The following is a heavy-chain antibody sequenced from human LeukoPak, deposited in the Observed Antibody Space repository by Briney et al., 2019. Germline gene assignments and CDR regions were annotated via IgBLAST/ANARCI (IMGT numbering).Heavy chain of an antibody. D-gene: IGHD2-15*01. J-gene: IGHJ4*02. CDR1: GFTFSSYS. CDR2: ISSSSSYI. Sequence: PGGSLRLSCAASGFTFSSYSMNWVRQAPGKGLEWVSSISSSSSYIYYADSVKGRFTISRDNAKNSLYLQMNSLRAEDTAVYYCARAGCSGGSCYVFDYWGQGTLVTVSS. CDR3: ARAGCSGGSCYVFDY. V-gene: IGHV3-21*01.